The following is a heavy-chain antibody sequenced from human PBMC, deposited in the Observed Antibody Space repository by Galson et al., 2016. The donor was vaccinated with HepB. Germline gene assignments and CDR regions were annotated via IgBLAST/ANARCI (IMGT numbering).Heavy chain of an antibody. CDR3: ARDHISGRGPFFDY. V-gene: IGHV3-7*03. CDR1: GFTFSRSW. D-gene: IGHD5-12*01. CDR2: IEEDGSST. Sequence: SLRLSCAASGFTFSRSWMTWVRQAPGRGLEWLANIEEDGSSTNHVDSVKGRFTISRDNAKTSPYLQMNSLRAEDTAVYHCARDHISGRGPFFDYWGQGIPVTVSS. J-gene: IGHJ4*02.